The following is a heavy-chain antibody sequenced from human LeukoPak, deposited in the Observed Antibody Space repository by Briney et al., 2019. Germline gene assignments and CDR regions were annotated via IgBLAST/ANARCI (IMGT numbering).Heavy chain of an antibody. CDR1: GGSISSSSYY. CDR2: IYYSGST. Sequence: SETLSLTCTVSGGSISSSSYYWGWIRQPPGKGLEWIGCIYYSGSTYYNPSLKSRVTISVDTSKNQFSLKLSSVTAADTAVYYCARTIWLPYYFDYWGQGTLVTVSS. V-gene: IGHV4-39*01. D-gene: IGHD5-24*01. J-gene: IGHJ4*02. CDR3: ARTIWLPYYFDY.